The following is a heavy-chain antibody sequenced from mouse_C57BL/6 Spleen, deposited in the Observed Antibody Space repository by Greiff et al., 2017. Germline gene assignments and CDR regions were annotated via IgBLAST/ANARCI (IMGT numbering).Heavy chain of an antibody. D-gene: IGHD2-4*01. CDR1: GFTFSSYA. V-gene: IGHV5-9-1*02. Sequence: EVKLQESGEGLVKPGGSLKLSCAASGFTFSSYAMSWVRQTPEKRLEWVAYISSGGDYIYYADTVKGRFTISRDNARNTLYLQMSSLKSEDTAMYYCTRETGLRRFADWGQGTLVTVSA. CDR3: TRETGLRRFAD. CDR2: ISSGGDYI. J-gene: IGHJ3*01.